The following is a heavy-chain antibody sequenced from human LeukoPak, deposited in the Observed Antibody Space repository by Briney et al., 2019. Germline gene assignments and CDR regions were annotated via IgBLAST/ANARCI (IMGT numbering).Heavy chain of an antibody. Sequence: PSETLSLTCTVSGGPISNISYYWGWIRQTPGKGLEWIGSIYYSGGTNYNPSLKSRLTISVDTSKNHFSLKLSSVTAADAAVYYCATLRTSGWYFDYWGQGTLVTVSS. CDR1: GGPISNISYY. CDR2: IYYSGGT. CDR3: ATLRTSGWYFDY. D-gene: IGHD6-19*01. V-gene: IGHV4-39*02. J-gene: IGHJ4*02.